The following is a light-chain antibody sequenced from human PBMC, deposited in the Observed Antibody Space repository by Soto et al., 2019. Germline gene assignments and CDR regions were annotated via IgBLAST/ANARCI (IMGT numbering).Light chain of an antibody. V-gene: IGLV2-23*01. CDR3: CSFASSSTFYV. CDR1: SSDVGSSNL. Sequence: QSVRTQPASIACTPGVAITISRTGTSSDVGSSNLVSWYQQYPGKAPKLIIYEGSRRPSGVSGRFSGSKSGNTASLTISGLQAEDEADYYCCSFASSSTFYVFGTGTKVTVL. CDR2: EGS. J-gene: IGLJ1*01.